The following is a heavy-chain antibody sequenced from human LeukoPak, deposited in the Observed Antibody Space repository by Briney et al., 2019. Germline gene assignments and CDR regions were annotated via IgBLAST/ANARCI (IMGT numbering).Heavy chain of an antibody. CDR2: IYYSGST. J-gene: IGHJ4*02. V-gene: IGHV4-59*01. CDR3: ARGSGGYDSSGYYYEEIDY. Sequence: SETLSLTCTVSGGSISSYYWGWIRQPPGKGLEWIGYIYYSGSTNYNPSLKSRVTISVDTSKNQFSLKLSSVTAADTAVYYCARGSGGYDSSGYYYEEIDYWGQGTLVTVSS. CDR1: GGSISSYY. D-gene: IGHD3-22*01.